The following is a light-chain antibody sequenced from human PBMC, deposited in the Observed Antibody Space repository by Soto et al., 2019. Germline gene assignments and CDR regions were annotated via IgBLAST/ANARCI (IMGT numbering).Light chain of an antibody. CDR2: RAS. Sequence: DIQMTQSPSTLSASVGDRVTITCRASQSISTWLAWYQQKPGKAPKLLIYRASNLQSGVPSRFSGSGSGTEFTLTISSLQPDDFATYYCQQYNTYSRFGQGTKVEVK. CDR3: QQYNTYSR. J-gene: IGKJ1*01. CDR1: QSISTW. V-gene: IGKV1-5*03.